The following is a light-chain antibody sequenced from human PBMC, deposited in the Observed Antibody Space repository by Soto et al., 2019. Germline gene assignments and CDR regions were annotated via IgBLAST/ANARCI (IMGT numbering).Light chain of an antibody. CDR1: SSDVGAYNY. J-gene: IGLJ1*01. V-gene: IGLV2-14*01. CDR2: EVN. Sequence: QSVLTQPASVSGSPGQSITISCTGTSSDVGAYNYVSWYQQHPGKAPKLIIYEVNNRPSGFSNRFSGSKSGNTASLTISGLQAEDEAGYYCSSYTDSGTIVFGSGTKVTVL. CDR3: SSYTDSGTIV.